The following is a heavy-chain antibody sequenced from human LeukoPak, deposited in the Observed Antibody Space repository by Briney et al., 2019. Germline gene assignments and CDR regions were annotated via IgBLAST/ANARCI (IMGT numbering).Heavy chain of an antibody. CDR1: GFTFRSYG. CDR2: IWYDGSNK. V-gene: IGHV3-33*01. Sequence: GGSLRLSCAASGFTFRSYGMHWVRQAPGKGLEWVAVIWYDGSNKYYADSVKGRFTISRDNSKNTLYLQMNSLRAEDTAVYYCARDREYSGSYFVDYWGQGTLVTVSS. D-gene: IGHD1-26*01. J-gene: IGHJ4*02. CDR3: ARDREYSGSYFVDY.